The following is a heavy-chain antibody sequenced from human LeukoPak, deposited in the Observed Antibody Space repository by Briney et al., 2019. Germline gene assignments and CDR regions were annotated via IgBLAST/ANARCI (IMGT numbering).Heavy chain of an antibody. CDR2: IYYSGST. CDR3: ARGDEMATIE. V-gene: IGHV4-59*01. J-gene: IGHJ4*02. D-gene: IGHD5-24*01. CDR1: GGSISSYY. Sequence: SETLSLTCTVSGGSISSYYWTWIRQPPGKGLEWIGYIYYSGSTNYNPSLKSRVTISVDTSKNQFSLKLSSVTAADTAVYYCARGDEMATIEWGQGTLVTVSS.